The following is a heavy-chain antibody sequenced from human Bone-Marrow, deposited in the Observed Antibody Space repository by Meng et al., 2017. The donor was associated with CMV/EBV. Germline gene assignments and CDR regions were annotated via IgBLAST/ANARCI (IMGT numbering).Heavy chain of an antibody. CDR1: GYTFTSYG. CDR2: ISAYNGNT. CDR3: ARDRRYCSSTSCYWGDAFDI. J-gene: IGHJ3*02. D-gene: IGHD2-2*01. V-gene: IGHV1-18*01. Sequence: ASVKVSCKASGYTFTSYGISWVRQAPGQGLEWMGWISAYNGNTNYAQKFQGRVTMTRDTSISTAYMELSRLRSDDTAVYYCARDRRYCSSTSCYWGDAFDIWGQGTMVPVSS.